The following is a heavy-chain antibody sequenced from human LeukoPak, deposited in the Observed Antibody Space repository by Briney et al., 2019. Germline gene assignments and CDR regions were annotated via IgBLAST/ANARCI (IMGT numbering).Heavy chain of an antibody. CDR1: GGSISSYY. J-gene: IGHJ4*02. CDR2: IYYSGST. V-gene: IGHV4-59*01. D-gene: IGHD1-14*01. Sequence: SETLSLTCTVSGGSISSYYWSWIRQPPGKGLEWIGYIYYSGSTNYNPSLKSRVTISVDTSKNQFSLKLSSVTAADTTVYYCARTSVRTRSYFDYWGQGTLVTVSS. CDR3: ARTSVRTRSYFDY.